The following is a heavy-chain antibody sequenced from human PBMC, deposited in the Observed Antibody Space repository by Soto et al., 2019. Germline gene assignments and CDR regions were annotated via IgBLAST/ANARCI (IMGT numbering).Heavy chain of an antibody. CDR2: ISSSGSTI. CDR3: ARVQSSSFPPGRPLNWFDP. V-gene: IGHV3-11*01. CDR1: GFTFSDYY. D-gene: IGHD6-6*01. Sequence: QVQLVASGGGLVKPGGSLRLSCAASGFTFSDYYMSWIRQAPGKGLEWVSYISSSGSTIYYADSVKGRFTISRDNAKNSLYLQMNSLRAEDTAVYYCARVQSSSFPPGRPLNWFDPWGQGTLVTVSS. J-gene: IGHJ5*02.